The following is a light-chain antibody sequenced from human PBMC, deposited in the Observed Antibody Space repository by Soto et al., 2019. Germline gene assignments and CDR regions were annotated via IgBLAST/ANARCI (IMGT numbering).Light chain of an antibody. CDR3: QHYVTSLTT. CDR2: GAS. J-gene: IGKJ1*01. CDR1: QSVTSNY. Sequence: EIVLTQSPGTLSLSPGERATLSCGAIQSVTSNYLAWYQQKPGQAPRLLIFGASIRVKGIPDRFIGSGSGTDFTLTISRLEPEDFAVYYCQHYVTSLTTFGQGTKVDIK. V-gene: IGKV3-20*01.